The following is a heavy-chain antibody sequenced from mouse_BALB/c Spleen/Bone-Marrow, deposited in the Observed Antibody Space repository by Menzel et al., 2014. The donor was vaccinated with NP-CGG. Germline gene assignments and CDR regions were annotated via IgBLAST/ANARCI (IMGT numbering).Heavy chain of an antibody. Sequence: DVQLQESGAELVKPGASVNLSCTASGFKFKDTHMHWVKQRPEQGLEWIGRIDPASGDTKYDPKFQGKAAITGDTSSNTDYLQISSLTSEDTAVYYCSRDYGGTAWFAYWGEGTLVTVSA. CDR2: IDPASGDT. CDR1: GFKFKDTH. V-gene: IGHV14-3*02. CDR3: SRDYGGTAWFAY. D-gene: IGHD1-1*01. J-gene: IGHJ3*01.